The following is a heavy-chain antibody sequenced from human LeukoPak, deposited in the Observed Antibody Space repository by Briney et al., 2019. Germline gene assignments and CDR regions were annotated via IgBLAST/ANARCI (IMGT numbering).Heavy chain of an antibody. V-gene: IGHV1-2*02. D-gene: IGHD2-21*02. CDR3: ARDLSYCGGDCYGAGAYYYYYYMDV. Sequence: ASVKVSCKASGYTSTGYYMHWVRQAPGQGLEWMGWINPNSGGTNYAQKFQGRVTMTRDTSISTAYMELSRLRSDDTAVYYCARDLSYCGGDCYGAGAYYYYYYMDVWGKGTTVTVSS. CDR2: INPNSGGT. J-gene: IGHJ6*03. CDR1: GYTSTGYY.